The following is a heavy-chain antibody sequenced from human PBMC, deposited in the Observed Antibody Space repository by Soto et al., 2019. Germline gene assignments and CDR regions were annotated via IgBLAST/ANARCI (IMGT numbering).Heavy chain of an antibody. J-gene: IGHJ4*02. CDR3: ARGVLLWFGEAYGGKDY. CDR2: INSDGSST. CDR1: GFTFSSYW. D-gene: IGHD3-10*01. Sequence: GGSLRLSCAASGFTFSSYWMHWVRQAPGKGLVWVSRINSDGSSTSYADSVKGRFTISRDNAKNTLYLQMNSLSAEDTAVYDCARGVLLWFGEAYGGKDYWGQRTLVTVSS. V-gene: IGHV3-74*01.